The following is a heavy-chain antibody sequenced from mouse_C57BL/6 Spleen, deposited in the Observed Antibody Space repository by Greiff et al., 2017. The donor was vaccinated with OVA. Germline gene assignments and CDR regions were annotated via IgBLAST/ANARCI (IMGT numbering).Heavy chain of an antibody. Sequence: DVMLVESGGGLVKPGGSLKLSCAASGFTFSDYGMHWVRQAPEKGLEWVAYISSGSSTIYYADTVKGRFTISRDYAKNTLFLQMTSLRSEDTAMYYCARNWDKYYFDYWGQGTTLTVSS. CDR1: GFTFSDYG. D-gene: IGHD4-1*01. V-gene: IGHV5-17*01. CDR2: ISSGSSTI. J-gene: IGHJ2*01. CDR3: ARNWDKYYFDY.